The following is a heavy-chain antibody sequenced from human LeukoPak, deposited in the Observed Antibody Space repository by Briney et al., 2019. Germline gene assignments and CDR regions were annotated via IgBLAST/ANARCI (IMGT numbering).Heavy chain of an antibody. V-gene: IGHV4-61*01. J-gene: IGHJ4*02. CDR2: IYYSGST. Sequence: PSETLSLTCTVSGGSVSSGSYYWSWIRQPPGKGLEWIGYIYYSGSTNYNPSLKSRVTISVGTSKNQFSLKLSSVTAADTAVYYCARMYYYGSGSYWYYFDYWGQGTLVTVSS. CDR3: ARMYYYGSGSYWYYFDY. D-gene: IGHD3-10*01. CDR1: GGSVSSGSYY.